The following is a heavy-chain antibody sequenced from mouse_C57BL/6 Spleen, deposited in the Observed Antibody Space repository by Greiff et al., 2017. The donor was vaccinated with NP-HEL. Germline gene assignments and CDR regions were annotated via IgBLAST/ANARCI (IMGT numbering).Heavy chain of an antibody. D-gene: IGHD4-1*01. J-gene: IGHJ2*01. CDR1: GFTFSSYA. V-gene: IGHV5-9-1*02. Sequence: EVKVVESGEGLVKPGGSLKLSCAASGFTFSSYAMSWVRQTPEKRLEWVAYISSGGDYIYYADTVQGRFTISRDNARNTLYLQMSSLKSEDTSMYYCTVANWDGEGYYFDYWGQGTTLTVSS. CDR2: ISSGGDYI. CDR3: TVANWDGEGYYFDY.